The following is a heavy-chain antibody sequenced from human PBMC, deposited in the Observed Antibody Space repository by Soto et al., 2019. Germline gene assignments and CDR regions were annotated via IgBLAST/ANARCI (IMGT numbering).Heavy chain of an antibody. V-gene: IGHV3-23*01. J-gene: IGHJ3*02. Sequence: GGSLRLSCAASGFTFSSYAMSWVRQAPGKGLEWVSAISGSGGSTYYADSVKGRFTISRDNSKNTLYLQMNSLRAEDTAVYYCAKDLDYYDSSGPDAFDIWRQGTMVTVSS. CDR2: ISGSGGST. CDR3: AKDLDYYDSSGPDAFDI. D-gene: IGHD3-22*01. CDR1: GFTFSSYA.